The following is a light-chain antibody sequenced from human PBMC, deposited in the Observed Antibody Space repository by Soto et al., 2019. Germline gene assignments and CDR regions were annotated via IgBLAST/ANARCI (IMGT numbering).Light chain of an antibody. CDR1: QSVSSSF. J-gene: IGKJ1*01. CDR3: QQYASAPRT. CDR2: GAS. V-gene: IGKV3-20*01. Sequence: EIVLTQSPGTLSLSPGERATLSCRASQSVSSSFLAWYQQKPGQAPSLLIYGASGRATGIPDRFSGSGSGTDFTLTISSLEPEDPAVYYCQQYASAPRTFGQGTKVDIK.